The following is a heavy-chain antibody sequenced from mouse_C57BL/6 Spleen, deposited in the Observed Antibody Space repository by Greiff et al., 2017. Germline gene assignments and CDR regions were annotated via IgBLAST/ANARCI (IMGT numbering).Heavy chain of an antibody. CDR3: ARYGAFYYFDY. J-gene: IGHJ2*01. V-gene: IGHV1-82*01. CDR2: IYPGDGDT. CDR1: GYAFSSSW. Sequence: VKLQESGPELVKPGASVKISCKASGYAFSSSWMNWVKQRPGKGLEWIGRIYPGDGDTNYNGKFKGKATLTADKSSSTAYMQLSSLTSEDSAVYFCARYGAFYYFDYWGQGTTLTVSS. D-gene: IGHD1-2*01.